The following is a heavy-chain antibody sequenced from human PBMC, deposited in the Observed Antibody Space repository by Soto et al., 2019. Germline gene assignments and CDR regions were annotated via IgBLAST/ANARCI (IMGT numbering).Heavy chain of an antibody. Sequence: ASVKVSCKASGYTFTNFGISWVRQAPGQGLEWMGWISAYNGNTNYAQNFQGRVTMTEDTSTDTAYMELSSLRSEDTAVYYCASPSILLGWSAIGYFDYWGQGTLVTVSS. CDR3: ASPSILLGWSAIGYFDY. V-gene: IGHV1-18*01. CDR2: ISAYNGNT. CDR1: GYTFTNFG. D-gene: IGHD2-15*01. J-gene: IGHJ4*02.